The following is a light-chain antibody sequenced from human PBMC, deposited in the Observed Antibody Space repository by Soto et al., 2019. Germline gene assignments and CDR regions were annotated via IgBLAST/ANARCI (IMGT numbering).Light chain of an antibody. CDR3: QQYSSYWNT. CDR2: DAS. V-gene: IGKV1-5*01. J-gene: IGKJ2*01. Sequence: DVHLTQSPSTLSAYVGDRVTITCRANQSVTTWLAWYQQKPGTAPKLLIYDASNLEAGVPSRFSGSGSGTEFTLTITSLQPDHCATYYCQQYSSYWNTFGQGTKLEIK. CDR1: QSVTTW.